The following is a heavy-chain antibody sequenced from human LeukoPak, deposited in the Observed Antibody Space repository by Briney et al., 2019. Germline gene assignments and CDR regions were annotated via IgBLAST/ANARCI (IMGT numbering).Heavy chain of an antibody. J-gene: IGHJ5*02. CDR2: IYSSGST. V-gene: IGHV4-4*09. D-gene: IGHD6-13*01. CDR1: GGSISQYY. Sequence: SETLSLTCSVSGGSISQYYWGWIRQPPGKRLEWMGQIYSSGSTDYNPSLKSRVSVSMDTSKNQFSLKLSSVTAADTAVYYCARQNSIAAAGNWCDPWGQGTLVTVSS. CDR3: ARQNSIAAAGNWCDP.